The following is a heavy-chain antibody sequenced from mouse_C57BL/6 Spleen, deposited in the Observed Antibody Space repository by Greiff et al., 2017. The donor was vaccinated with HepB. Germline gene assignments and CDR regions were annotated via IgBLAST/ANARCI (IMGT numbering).Heavy chain of an antibody. Sequence: DVMLVESGGGLVQPKGSLKLSCAASGFSFNTYAMNWVRQAPGKGLEWVARIRSKSNNYATYYADSVKDRFTISRDDSESMLYLQMNNLKTEDTAMYYCVTVVPFSYWGQGTLVTVSA. J-gene: IGHJ3*01. CDR1: GFSFNTYA. CDR2: IRSKSNNYAT. CDR3: VTVVPFSY. D-gene: IGHD1-1*01. V-gene: IGHV10-1*01.